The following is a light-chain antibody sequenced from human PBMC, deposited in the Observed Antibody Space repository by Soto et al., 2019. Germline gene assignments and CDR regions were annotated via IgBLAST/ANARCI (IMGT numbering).Light chain of an antibody. V-gene: IGLV2-14*01. CDR2: EVS. CDR3: SSYTTRTNLYV. J-gene: IGLJ1*01. CDR1: SSDVGSYNY. Sequence: QSALTHPASVSWSPGHSITISCTGTSSDVGSYNYVSWYQLHPGKAPKLMIYEVSNRPSGVSNRFSGSKSGDTASLTISGLQAEDEADYYCSSYTTRTNLYVFGTGTKVTVL.